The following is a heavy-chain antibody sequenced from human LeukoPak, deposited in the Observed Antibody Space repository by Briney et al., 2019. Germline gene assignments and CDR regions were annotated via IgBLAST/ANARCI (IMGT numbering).Heavy chain of an antibody. Sequence: PSETLSLTCAVYGGSFSGYYWSWIRQPPGKGLEWIGEINHSGSTNYNPSLKSRVTISVDTSKNQFSLKLSSVTAADTAVYYCARVGITMVRGVITLRRYYFDYWGQGTLVTVSS. J-gene: IGHJ4*02. CDR2: INHSGST. V-gene: IGHV4-34*01. CDR1: GGSFSGYY. D-gene: IGHD3-10*01. CDR3: ARVGITMVRGVITLRRYYFDY.